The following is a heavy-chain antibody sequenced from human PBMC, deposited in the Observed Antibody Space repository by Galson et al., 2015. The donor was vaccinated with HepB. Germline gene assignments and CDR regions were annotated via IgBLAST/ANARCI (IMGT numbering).Heavy chain of an antibody. J-gene: IGHJ6*03. CDR3: ARLVVVPAAMGYYYYMDV. V-gene: IGHV4-31*03. CDR1: GGSISSGGYY. CDR2: IYYSGST. Sequence: TLSLTCTVSGGSISSGGYYWSWIRQHPGKGLEWIGYIYYSGSTYYNPSLKSRVTISLDTSKNQFSLKLSSVTAADTAVYYGARLVVVPAAMGYYYYMDVWGKGTTVTVSS. D-gene: IGHD2-2*01.